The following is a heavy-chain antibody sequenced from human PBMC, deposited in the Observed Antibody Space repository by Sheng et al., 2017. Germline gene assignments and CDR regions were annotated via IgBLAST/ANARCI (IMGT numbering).Heavy chain of an antibody. Sequence: EVQLVESGGGLVQPGGSLRLSCAASGFTFSSYWMSWVRQAPGKGLEWVANIKQDGSEKYYVDSVKGRFTISRDNAKNSLYLQMNSLRAEDTAVYYCARDDSSGYYYYMDVWGKGTTVTVSS. V-gene: IGHV3-7*04. CDR2: IKQDGSEK. CDR1: GFTFSSYW. J-gene: IGHJ6*03. D-gene: IGHD3-22*01. CDR3: ARDDSSGYYYYMDV.